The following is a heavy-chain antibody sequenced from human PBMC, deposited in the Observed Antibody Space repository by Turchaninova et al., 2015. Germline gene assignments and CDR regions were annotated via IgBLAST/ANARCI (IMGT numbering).Heavy chain of an antibody. CDR3: TTYGSGSPNH. D-gene: IGHD3-10*01. V-gene: IGHV3-15*01. J-gene: IGHJ4*02. Sequence: WGSLRLSCAASGFTFTNAYMSWVRQAPGKGLEWVGRITTKTVGGTTDYTAPVKGRFTISRDDSKNTLYLQMNSLKAEDTAIYYCTTYGSGSPNHWGQGTLVTVSS. CDR2: ITTKTVGGTT. CDR1: GFTFTNAY.